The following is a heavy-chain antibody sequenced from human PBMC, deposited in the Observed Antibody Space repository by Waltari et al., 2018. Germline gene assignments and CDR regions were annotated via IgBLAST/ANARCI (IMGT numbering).Heavy chain of an antibody. D-gene: IGHD2-15*01. CDR2: VRGSGRT. V-gene: IGHV4-4*02. J-gene: IGHJ4*02. CDR1: GDSMNYW. CDR3: ARDRGRGLYLDT. Sequence: QLQLQESGPGLVKPSGTLSLICAVSGDSMNYWWSWVRQPPGKGLEWIGQVRGSGRTNYNPSFASRVTISLDTSTHQFALKMTSATAADTALYYCARDRGRGLYLDTWGQGILVTVSP.